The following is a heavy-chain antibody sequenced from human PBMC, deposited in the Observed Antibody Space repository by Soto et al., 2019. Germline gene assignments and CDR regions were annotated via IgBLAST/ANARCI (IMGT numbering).Heavy chain of an antibody. V-gene: IGHV2-5*02. Sequence: QITLKESSPTLVKPTQTLTLTCSFSGFSLYTGGVGVGWIRQPPGKALEWLALLYWDDTRRYNPSLKNTLTIAKDTSENQVVLTVTDMGHVDTGTYFCAHYTTDTYFDVWGKGATVTVSS. D-gene: IGHD1-1*01. CDR3: AHYTTDTYFDV. CDR2: LYWDDTR. CDR1: GFSLYTGGVG. J-gene: IGHJ6*04.